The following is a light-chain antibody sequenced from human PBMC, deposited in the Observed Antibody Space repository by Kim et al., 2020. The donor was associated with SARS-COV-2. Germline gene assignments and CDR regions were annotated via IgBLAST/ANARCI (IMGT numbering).Light chain of an antibody. V-gene: IGKV1-39*01. CDR1: QSINAY. CDR2: AAS. Sequence: DIQMTQSPSSLAASVGDRVTITCRASQSINAYLNWYQQKPGKAPKLLIYAASTLQSGVPSRFSGSGSGTDFTLTINSLQTDDFATYYCQQSHTAPLLTFGGGTKVDIK. CDR3: QQSHTAPLLT. J-gene: IGKJ4*01.